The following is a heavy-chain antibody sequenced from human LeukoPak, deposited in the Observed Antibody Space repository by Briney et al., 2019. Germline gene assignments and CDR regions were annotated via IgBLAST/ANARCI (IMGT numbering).Heavy chain of an antibody. Sequence: QPGGSLRLSCAASGFTFTKYWMHWVRQAPGKRLVWVSRVNSDGSRTTYADSVKGRFTISRDNANNTLYLQMNSLTAEDTAVYYCAREGSVTNDYWGQGSLVTVSS. D-gene: IGHD4-17*01. V-gene: IGHV3-74*03. J-gene: IGHJ4*02. CDR1: GFTFTKYW. CDR3: AREGSVTNDY. CDR2: VNSDGSRT.